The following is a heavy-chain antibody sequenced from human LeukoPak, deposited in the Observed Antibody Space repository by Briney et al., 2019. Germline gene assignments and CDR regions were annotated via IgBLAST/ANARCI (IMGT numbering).Heavy chain of an antibody. J-gene: IGHJ4*02. D-gene: IGHD2-2*01. CDR2: IIPILGIA. Sequence: SVKVSCKASGGTFSSYAISWVRQAPGQGLEWMGRIIPILGIANYAQKLQGRVTMTTDTSTSTAYMELRSLRSDDTAVYYCARDCSSTSCWDYWGQGTLVTVSS. CDR1: GGTFSSYA. CDR3: ARDCSSTSCWDY. V-gene: IGHV1-69*04.